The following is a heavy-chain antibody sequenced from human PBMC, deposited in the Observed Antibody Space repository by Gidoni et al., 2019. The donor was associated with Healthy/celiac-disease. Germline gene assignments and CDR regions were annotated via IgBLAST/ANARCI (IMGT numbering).Heavy chain of an antibody. J-gene: IGHJ4*02. Sequence: QLQLQESGPGLVKPSETLSLTCTVSGGSISSSSYYWGWIRQPPGNGLEWIGSIDSSGITYYNPSLKSRVTISVDTSRNQFSLKLSAVAAADTAVYYCARLHREIEKQKSPTTTNILNDYWGQGTLVTVSS. V-gene: IGHV4-39*01. CDR1: GGSISSSSYY. CDR3: ARLHREIEKQKSPTTTNILNDY. D-gene: IGHD1-1*01. CDR2: IDSSGIT.